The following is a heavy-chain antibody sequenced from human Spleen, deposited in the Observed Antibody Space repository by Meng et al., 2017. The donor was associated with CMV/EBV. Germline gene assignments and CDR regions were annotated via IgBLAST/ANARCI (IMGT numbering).Heavy chain of an antibody. V-gene: IGHV5-51*01. D-gene: IGHD5-18*01. Sequence: GGSLRLSCKGAGYRFNGYWIGWVRQMPGKGLEWMGIIYPGDSDTRYSPSFQGQVTISADKSISTAYLQWSSLKASDTAMYYCARRTGTAMVIGAFDIWGQGTMVTVSS. J-gene: IGHJ3*02. CDR1: GYRFNGYW. CDR3: ARRTGTAMVIGAFDI. CDR2: IYPGDSDT.